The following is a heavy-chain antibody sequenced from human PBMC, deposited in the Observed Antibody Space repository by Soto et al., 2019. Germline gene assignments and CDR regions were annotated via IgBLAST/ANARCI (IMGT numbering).Heavy chain of an antibody. V-gene: IGHV5-51*01. CDR1: GYSFTSYW. Sequence: PGESLKISCKGSGYSFTSYWIGWVRQMPGKGLEWMGIIYPGDSDTRYSPSFQGQVTISADKSISTAYLQWSSLKASATAMYYCARVVDGYSSGWSYYSYGMDVWGQGTTVTV. J-gene: IGHJ6*02. CDR3: ARVVDGYSSGWSYYSYGMDV. CDR2: IYPGDSDT. D-gene: IGHD6-19*01.